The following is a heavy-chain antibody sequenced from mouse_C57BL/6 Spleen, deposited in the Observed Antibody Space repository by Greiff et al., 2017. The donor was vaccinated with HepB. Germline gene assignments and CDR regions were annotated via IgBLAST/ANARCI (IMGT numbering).Heavy chain of an antibody. CDR2: INPNNGGT. D-gene: IGHD1-1*01. CDR3: ERGGCHYYGSFYAMDY. CDR1: GYTFTDYN. J-gene: IGHJ4*01. V-gene: IGHV1-18*01. Sequence: EVQLQQSGPELVKPGASVKIPCTASGYTFTDYNMDWVKQSHGKSLEWIGDINPNNGGTIYNQKFKGKATLTVDTSSSTAYMELRSLTSEDTAVYYCERGGCHYYGSFYAMDYWGQGTSVTVSS.